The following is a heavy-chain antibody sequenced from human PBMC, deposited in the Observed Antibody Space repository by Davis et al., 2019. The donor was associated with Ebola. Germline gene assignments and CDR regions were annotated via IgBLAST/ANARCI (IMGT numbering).Heavy chain of an antibody. D-gene: IGHD4-17*01. CDR3: AKNHYGDYSFDY. CDR1: GGSISSYY. V-gene: IGHV4-59*01. Sequence: MPSETLSLTCTVSGGSISSYYWSWIRQPPGKSRITISVDTSKNQFSLKVSSVTAADTAVYYCAKNHYGDYSFDYWGQATLVTVSS. CDR2: RIT. J-gene: IGHJ4*02.